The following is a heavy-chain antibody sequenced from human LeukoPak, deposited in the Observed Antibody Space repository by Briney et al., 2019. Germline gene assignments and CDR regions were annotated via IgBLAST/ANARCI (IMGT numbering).Heavy chain of an antibody. CDR3: ARVEYYYDSSGYYPNYFDY. D-gene: IGHD3-22*01. V-gene: IGHV3-21*01. Sequence: PGGSLRLFCAASGFTFSSYSMNWVRQAPGKGLEWVSSISSSSSYIYYADSVKGRFTISRDNAKNSLYLQMNSLRAEDTAVYYCARVEYYYDSSGYYPNYFDYWGQGTLVTVSS. J-gene: IGHJ4*02. CDR2: ISSSSSYI. CDR1: GFTFSSYS.